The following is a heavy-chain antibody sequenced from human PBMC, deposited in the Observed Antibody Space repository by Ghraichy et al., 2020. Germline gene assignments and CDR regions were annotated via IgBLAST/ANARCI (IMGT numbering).Heavy chain of an antibody. CDR1: GFTFSTYS. V-gene: IGHV3-21*01. Sequence: GGSLRLSCAASGFTFSTYSMNWVRQAPGKGLEWVSSISSSSSDIYYADSVKGRFTISRDNAKNSLYLQMNSLRAEDTAVYYCARGYSNYEFPFDYWGQGTLVTVSS. J-gene: IGHJ4*02. CDR3: ARGYSNYEFPFDY. D-gene: IGHD4-11*01. CDR2: ISSSSSDI.